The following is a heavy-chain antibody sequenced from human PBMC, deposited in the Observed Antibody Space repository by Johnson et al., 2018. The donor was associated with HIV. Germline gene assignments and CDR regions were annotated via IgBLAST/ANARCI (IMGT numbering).Heavy chain of an antibody. D-gene: IGHD6-19*01. CDR2: TRDKANSYST. Sequence: VQVVESGGGLIQPGGSLRLSCAASGFTVSSNYMSWVRQAPGKGLEWIARTRDKANSYSTEYAASVKGRFIISRDGLKDSLYLQMNSLKSEDTAVYFCARRAYTSGWYAAFDLWGQGTMVTVAS. J-gene: IGHJ3*01. CDR1: GFTVSSNY. CDR3: ARRAYTSGWYAAFDL. V-gene: IGHV3-72*01.